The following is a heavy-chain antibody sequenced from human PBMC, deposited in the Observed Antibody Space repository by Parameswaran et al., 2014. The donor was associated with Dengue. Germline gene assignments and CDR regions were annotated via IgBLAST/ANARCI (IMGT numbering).Heavy chain of an antibody. CDR1: GFTFSDHY. V-gene: IGHV3-72*01. CDR3: TRVTLITGRTLTDF. D-gene: IGHD1-1*01. Sequence: QAGGSLRLSCAASGFTFSDHYMDWVRQAPGKGLEWVGRTRNKANSYTTEYAASVKGRFTISRDDSENSLYLQMNSLKTEDTAIYYCTRVTLITGRTLTDFWGQGTLVTVSS. CDR2: TRNKANSYTT. J-gene: IGHJ4*02.